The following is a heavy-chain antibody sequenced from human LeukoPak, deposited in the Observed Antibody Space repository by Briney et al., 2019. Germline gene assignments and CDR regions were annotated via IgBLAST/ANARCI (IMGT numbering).Heavy chain of an antibody. CDR1: GFTVSSNY. J-gene: IGHJ4*02. V-gene: IGHV3-53*05. CDR3: VKDRSIAAPNNDFFDS. CDR2: IYSGGTT. Sequence: GGSLRLSCAASGFTVSSNYMSWVRQAPGKGLEWVSVIYSGGTTYYADSVKGRFTISRDNSKNTLYLQMSSLRADDTAVYYCVKDRSIAAPNNDFFDSWGQGALVTVSS. D-gene: IGHD6-6*01.